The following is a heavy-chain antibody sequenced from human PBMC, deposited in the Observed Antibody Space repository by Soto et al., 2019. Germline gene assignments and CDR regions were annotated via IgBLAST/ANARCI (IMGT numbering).Heavy chain of an antibody. CDR1: GYTFTDYY. V-gene: IGHV1-2*04. Sequence: QVQLVQSGAEVKKPGASVKVSCKASGYTFTDYYMHWVRQAPGQRLEWMGWINPNSGTTTYAQKFQGWVTMTRDTSITTVYMAVSRLRSDDTAVYYCARVPRGVYYGMDVWGQGTTVTVSS. J-gene: IGHJ6*02. D-gene: IGHD3-10*01. CDR2: INPNSGTT. CDR3: ARVPRGVYYGMDV.